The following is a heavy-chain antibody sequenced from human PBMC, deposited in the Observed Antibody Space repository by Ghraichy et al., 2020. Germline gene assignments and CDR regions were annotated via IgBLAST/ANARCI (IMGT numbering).Heavy chain of an antibody. CDR1: GYTFTGYY. D-gene: IGHD2-2*01. Sequence: ASVKVSCKASGYTFTGYYMHWVRQAPGQGLEWMGWINPNSGGTNYAQKFQGWVTMTRDTSISTAYMELSRLRSDDTAVYYCARGQDIVVVPAAASNWFDPGGQGTLVTVSS. J-gene: IGHJ5*02. V-gene: IGHV1-2*04. CDR3: ARGQDIVVVPAAASNWFDP. CDR2: INPNSGGT.